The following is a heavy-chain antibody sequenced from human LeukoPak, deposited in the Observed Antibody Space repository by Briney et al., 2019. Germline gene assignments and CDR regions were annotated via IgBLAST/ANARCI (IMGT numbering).Heavy chain of an antibody. CDR2: IIPILGIA. J-gene: IGHJ6*02. Sequence: SVKVSCKASGGTFSSYAISWVRQAPGQGLEWMGRIIPILGIANYAQKFQGRVTITADKSTSTAYMELSSLRSEDTAVYYCARSYGDYLYGMDVWGQGTTVTVSS. V-gene: IGHV1-69*04. CDR3: ARSYGDYLYGMDV. D-gene: IGHD4-17*01. CDR1: GGTFSSYA.